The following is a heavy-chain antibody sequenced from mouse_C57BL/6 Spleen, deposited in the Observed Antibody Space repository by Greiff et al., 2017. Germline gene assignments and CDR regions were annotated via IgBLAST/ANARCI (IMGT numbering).Heavy chain of an antibody. CDR1: GFNIKNTY. CDR3: ALIYYDYDENYAMDY. J-gene: IGHJ4*01. V-gene: IGHV14-3*01. D-gene: IGHD2-4*01. Sequence: EVQLRQSVAELVRPGASVKLSCTASGFNIKNTYMHWVKQRPEQGLEWIGRIDPANGNTKYAPKFQGKATITADTSSNTAYLQLSSLTSEDTAIYYCALIYYDYDENYAMDYWGQGTSVTVSS. CDR2: IDPANGNT.